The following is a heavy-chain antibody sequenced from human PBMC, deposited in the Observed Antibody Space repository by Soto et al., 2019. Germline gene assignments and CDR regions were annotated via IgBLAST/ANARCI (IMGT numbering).Heavy chain of an antibody. D-gene: IGHD4-17*01. CDR2: VYYSGTT. V-gene: IGHV4-61*01. CDR3: ARTTAVPNTLRSRYFFDY. Sequence: QVQLQESGPGLLKPSETLSLTCSVPGGSVSDKPNYWSGFRKPQGKRLEWIGYVYYSGTTNYNPSLKSRVTISVDLSKNRFSLRLSSVTTADTALYYCARTTAVPNTLRSRYFFDYWGQGTLVTVSS. CDR1: GGSVSDKPNY. J-gene: IGHJ4*02.